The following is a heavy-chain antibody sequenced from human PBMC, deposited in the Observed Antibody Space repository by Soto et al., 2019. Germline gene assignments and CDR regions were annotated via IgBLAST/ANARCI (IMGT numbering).Heavy chain of an antibody. CDR2: IWYDGSKE. Sequence: QVQLVESGGGVVQPGRSLRLSCAASGFTFSRYGIHWVRQAPGKGLEWVAVIWYDGSKEYYVESVKGRFTISRDDSKNAVYLQTNSLRDEDTAVYYCARAGCSSVCCDYWGQGTLVTVS. CDR3: ARAGCSSVCCDY. D-gene: IGHD2-2*01. CDR1: GFTFSRYG. V-gene: IGHV3-33*01. J-gene: IGHJ4*02.